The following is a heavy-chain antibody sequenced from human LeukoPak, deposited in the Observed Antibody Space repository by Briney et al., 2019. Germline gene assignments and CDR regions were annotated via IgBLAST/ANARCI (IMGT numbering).Heavy chain of an antibody. CDR1: GGSISGYY. CDR2: LYYMRGA. D-gene: IGHD6-13*01. Sequence: SETLSLTCTVSGGSISGYYWSWSRQPPGKGVEWIGNLYYMRGAWYKSSLKSRVTTSVDTSRNEFSLELSSVTAADTAVYYCARDSVGPSSWYGMDVWGQGTTVTVSS. CDR3: ARDSVGPSSWYGMDV. V-gene: IGHV4-59*01. J-gene: IGHJ6*02.